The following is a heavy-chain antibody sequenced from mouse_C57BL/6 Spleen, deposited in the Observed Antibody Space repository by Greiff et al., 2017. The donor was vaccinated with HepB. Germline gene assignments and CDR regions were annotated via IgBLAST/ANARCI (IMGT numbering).Heavy chain of an antibody. CDR1: GYTFTDYN. V-gene: IGHV1-22*01. D-gene: IGHD1-1*01. J-gene: IGHJ2*01. Sequence: VQLQQSGPELVKPGASVKMSCKASGYTFTDYNMHWVKQSHGKSLEWIGYINPNNGGTSYNQKFKGKATLTVNKSSSTAYMELRSLTSEDSAVYHCARDYYGSSFYFDYWGQGTTLTVSS. CDR3: ARDYYGSSFYFDY. CDR2: INPNNGGT.